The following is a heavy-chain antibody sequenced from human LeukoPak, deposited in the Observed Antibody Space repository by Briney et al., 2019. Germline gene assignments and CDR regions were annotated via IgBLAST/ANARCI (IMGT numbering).Heavy chain of an antibody. Sequence: QSGGSLRLSCAASGFTFSSYGMHWVRQAPGKGLEWVAFIRYDGSNKYYADSVKGRFTISRDNSKNTLYLQMNSLRAEDTAVYYCAKEMAGRQQLYYFDYWGQGSLVTVSS. V-gene: IGHV3-30*02. CDR3: AKEMAGRQQLYYFDY. CDR2: IRYDGSNK. CDR1: GFTFSSYG. D-gene: IGHD5-24*01. J-gene: IGHJ4*02.